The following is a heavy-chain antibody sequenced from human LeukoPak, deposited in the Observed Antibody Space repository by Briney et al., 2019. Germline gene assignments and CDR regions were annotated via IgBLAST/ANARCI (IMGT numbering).Heavy chain of an antibody. V-gene: IGHV4-31*03. J-gene: IGHJ4*02. CDR1: GGSISSGGYY. Sequence: SQTLSLTCTVSGGSISSGGYYWSWIRQHPGKGLEWIGYIYYSGSTYYNPPLKSRVTISVDTSKNQFSLKLSSVTAADTAVYYCARDGTTVTTALDYWGQGTLVTVSS. CDR3: ARDGTTVTTALDY. D-gene: IGHD4-17*01. CDR2: IYYSGST.